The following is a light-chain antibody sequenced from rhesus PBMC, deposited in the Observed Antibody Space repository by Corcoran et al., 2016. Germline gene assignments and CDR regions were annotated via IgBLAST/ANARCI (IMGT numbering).Light chain of an antibody. CDR1: QGITRF. J-gene: IGKJ1*01. CDR2: DAS. CDR3: QQYSSRPRT. Sequence: DIQMTQSPSSLSASVGDTVTITCQASQGITRFLAWYQQKPGKAPKLLIHDASTLQTGVPSRFIGSGSGTEFTLTISSLKPEDFATYYCQQYSSRPRTFGQGTKVEIK. V-gene: IGKV1-25*01.